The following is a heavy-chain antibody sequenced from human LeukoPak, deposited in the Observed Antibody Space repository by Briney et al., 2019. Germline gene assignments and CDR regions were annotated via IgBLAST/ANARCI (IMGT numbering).Heavy chain of an antibody. CDR2: IRHDEANS. CDR1: GFNLNSYA. Sequence: PAGGSLRLSCAVSGFNLNSYAMHWVRQAPGKGLEWVAVIRHDEANSSYADSVQGRFTISRDTSKKLLYLQMNSLRVEDTAVYYCAKEYTPSSPLGELDSWGQGTLVTVSS. D-gene: IGHD6-6*01. V-gene: IGHV3-30*02. J-gene: IGHJ4*02. CDR3: AKEYTPSSPLGELDS.